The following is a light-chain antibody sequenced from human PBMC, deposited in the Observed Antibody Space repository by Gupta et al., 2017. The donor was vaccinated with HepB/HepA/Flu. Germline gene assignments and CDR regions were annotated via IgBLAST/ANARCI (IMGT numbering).Light chain of an antibody. CDR2: AAS. CDR1: QGISW. Sequence: DIQMTQSPSSVSASVGDTVTITCRASQGISWLAWYQQKPGKAPNLLIYAASTLQSRVPSRFSGSGSGTSFTLTISSLQPEDFATYYCQQANSFPLTFGQGTRLEIK. V-gene: IGKV1D-12*01. J-gene: IGKJ5*01. CDR3: QQANSFPLT.